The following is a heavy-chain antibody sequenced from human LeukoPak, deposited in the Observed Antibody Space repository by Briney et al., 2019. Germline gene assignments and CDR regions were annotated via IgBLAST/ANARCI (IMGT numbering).Heavy chain of an antibody. CDR2: INPNSGGT. CDR1: GYTFTGYY. D-gene: IGHD5-12*01. V-gene: IGHV1-2*02. J-gene: IGHJ4*03. CDR3: ARALGDIVATINPPDY. Sequence: GASVKVSCKASGYTFTGYYMHWVRQAPGQGLEWMGWINPNSGGTNYAQKFQGRVTMTRDTSISTAYMELSRLRSDDTAVYYCARALGDIVATINPPDYWGQGTTVTVSS.